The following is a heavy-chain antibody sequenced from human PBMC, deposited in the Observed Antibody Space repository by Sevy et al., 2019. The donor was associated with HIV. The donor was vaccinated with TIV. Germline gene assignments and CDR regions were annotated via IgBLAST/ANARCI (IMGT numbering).Heavy chain of an antibody. J-gene: IGHJ6*02. CDR1: GFTFGSYG. V-gene: IGHV3-7*01. CDR2: IRQDGSEK. D-gene: IGHD3-10*01. Sequence: LSLTCAASGFTFGSYGMHWVRQAPGKGLEWVANIRQDGSEKYYVDSVRGRFTISRDNAKNSLFLQLNSLRADDTAIYYCAKSYFGSGTSYGMDLWGRGTTVTVSS. CDR3: AKSYFGSGTSYGMDL.